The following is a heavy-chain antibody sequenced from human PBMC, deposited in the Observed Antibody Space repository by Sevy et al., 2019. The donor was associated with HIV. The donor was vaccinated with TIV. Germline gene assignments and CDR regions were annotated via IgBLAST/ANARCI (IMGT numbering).Heavy chain of an antibody. J-gene: IGHJ4*02. D-gene: IGHD5-12*01. V-gene: IGHV1-8*01. CDR2: MNPNSGNT. CDR3: ARVEMATITRDY. Sequence: ASVKVSCKASGYTFTSYDINWVRQATGQGLEWMGWMNPNSGNTGYAQTFQGRVTMTRNTSISTAYMELSSLRSEDTAVYYCARVEMATITRDYWGQGTLVTVSS. CDR1: GYTFTSYD.